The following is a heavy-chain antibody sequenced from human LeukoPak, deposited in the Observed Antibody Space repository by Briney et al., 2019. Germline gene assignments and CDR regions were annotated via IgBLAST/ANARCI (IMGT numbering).Heavy chain of an antibody. CDR1: GFTFSSYS. CDR3: ARNSGEAAAGSIFDY. D-gene: IGHD6-13*01. CDR2: ISSSSSYM. Sequence: GGSLRLSCAASGFTFSSYSMNWFRQAPGKGLEWVSSISSSSSYMYYADSVKGRFTISRDNAKNSLYLQMNSLRAEDTAVYYCARNSGEAAAGSIFDYWGQGTLVTVSS. J-gene: IGHJ4*02. V-gene: IGHV3-21*01.